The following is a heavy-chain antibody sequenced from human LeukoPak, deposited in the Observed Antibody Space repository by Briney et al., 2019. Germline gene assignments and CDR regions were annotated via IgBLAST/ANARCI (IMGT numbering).Heavy chain of an antibody. CDR2: IYYSGST. CDR3: ARWGPTYYYDSSGYYGTFDY. J-gene: IGHJ4*02. D-gene: IGHD3-22*01. Sequence: SETLSLTCTVSGGSISSYYWSCSPHPPGKGQECIGDIYYSGSTNYNPSLKSRVTISVDTSKNQFSLKLSSVTAADTAVYYCARWGPTYYYDSSGYYGTFDYWGQGTLVTVSS. V-gene: IGHV4-59*08. CDR1: GGSISSYY.